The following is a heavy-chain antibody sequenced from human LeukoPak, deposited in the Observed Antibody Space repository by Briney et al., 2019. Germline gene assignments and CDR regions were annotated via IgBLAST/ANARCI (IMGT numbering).Heavy chain of an antibody. J-gene: IGHJ4*01. V-gene: IGHV3-30-3*01. CDR2: ISYDGSNK. Sequence: GGSLRLSCAASGFTFSSYAMHWVRQAPGKGLEWVAVISYDGSNKYYADSVKGRFTISRDNSKNTLYLQMNSLRAEDTAVYYCARRADFDYWGHGTLVTVSS. CDR1: GFTFSSYA. CDR3: ARRADFDY.